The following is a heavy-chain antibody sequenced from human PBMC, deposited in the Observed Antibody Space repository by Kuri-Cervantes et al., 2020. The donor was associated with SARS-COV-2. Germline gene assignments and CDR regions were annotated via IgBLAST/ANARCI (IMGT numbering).Heavy chain of an antibody. CDR2: IIPIFGTA. J-gene: IGHJ6*03. Sequence: SVKVSCKASGGTFSSYAISWVRQAPGQGLEWMGGIIPIFGTANYAQKFQGRVTITADESTSTAYMELSSLRSEDTAVYYCARDGWYRFERSYYMDVWGKGTTVTVSS. D-gene: IGHD6-19*01. V-gene: IGHV1-69*13. CDR3: ARDGWYRFERSYYMDV. CDR1: GGTFSSYA.